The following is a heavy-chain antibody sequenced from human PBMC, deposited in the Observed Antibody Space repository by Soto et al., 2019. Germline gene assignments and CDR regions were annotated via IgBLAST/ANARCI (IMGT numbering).Heavy chain of an antibody. D-gene: IGHD3-22*01. Sequence: ASVKVSCKASGYTFTSYDINWVRQATGQGLEWMGWMNPNSGNTGYAQKFQGRVTMTRNTSISTAYMELSSLRSEDTAVYYCEMRPAHSRAYGMDVWAQGTTVTVSS. J-gene: IGHJ6*02. CDR2: MNPNSGNT. V-gene: IGHV1-8*01. CDR3: EMRPAHSRAYGMDV. CDR1: GYTFTSYD.